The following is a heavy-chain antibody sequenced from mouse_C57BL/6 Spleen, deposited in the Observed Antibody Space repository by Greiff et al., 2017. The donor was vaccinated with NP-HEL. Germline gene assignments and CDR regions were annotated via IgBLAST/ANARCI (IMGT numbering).Heavy chain of an antibody. V-gene: IGHV1-80*01. CDR3: ARRENYYGYFDY. CDR1: GYAFSSYW. Sequence: QVHVKQSGAELVKPGASVKISCKASGYAFSSYWMNWVKQRPGKGLEWIGQIYPGDGDTNYNGKFKGKATLTADKSSSTAYMQLSSLTSEDSAVYFCARRENYYGYFDYWGQGTTLTVSS. J-gene: IGHJ2*01. D-gene: IGHD1-1*01. CDR2: IYPGDGDT.